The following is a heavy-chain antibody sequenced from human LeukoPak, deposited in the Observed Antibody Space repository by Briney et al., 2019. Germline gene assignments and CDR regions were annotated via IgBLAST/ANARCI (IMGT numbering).Heavy chain of an antibody. CDR3: ARDGDSSGYFDYFDY. CDR2: ISYDGSNK. J-gene: IGHJ4*02. D-gene: IGHD3-22*01. CDR1: GFTFSSYA. Sequence: GGSLRLSCAASGFTFSSYAMRWVRQAPGKGLEWVAVISYDGSNKYYADSVKGRFTISRDNSKNTLYLQMNSLRAEDTAVYYCARDGDSSGYFDYFDYWGQGTLVTVSS. V-gene: IGHV3-30*04.